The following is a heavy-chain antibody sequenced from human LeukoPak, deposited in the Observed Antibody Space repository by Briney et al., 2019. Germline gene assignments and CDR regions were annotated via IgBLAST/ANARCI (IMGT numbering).Heavy chain of an antibody. D-gene: IGHD3-16*02. CDR2: ISSTSDYI. J-gene: IGHJ3*02. V-gene: IGHV3-21*01. CDR1: GYTFSHYS. CDR3: VSGNDPDSTWENYRLDAFDI. Sequence: NPGGSLRLSCAASGYTFSHYSVNWVRQAPGKGLEWVSSISSTSDYIYYADSVKGRFTISRDNTKSSLYLQMNSLRAEDTAVYYCVSGNDPDSTWENYRLDAFDIWGQGTTVTVSS.